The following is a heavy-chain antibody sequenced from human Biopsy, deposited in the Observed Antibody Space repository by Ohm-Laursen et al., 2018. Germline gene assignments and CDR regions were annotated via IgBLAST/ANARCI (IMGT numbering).Heavy chain of an antibody. CDR1: GGSISNNNYY. Sequence: TLSLTCTVSGGSISNNNYYWSWIRQRPGKGLEWIGYIFNSANTYYNPSLKNLITISGDTSKNQFSLKLNSVTAADTAVYYRARGDYFDSNGYFWFDPWGQGTLVTVSS. D-gene: IGHD3-22*01. CDR3: ARGDYFDSNGYFWFDP. V-gene: IGHV4-31*01. CDR2: IFNSANT. J-gene: IGHJ5*02.